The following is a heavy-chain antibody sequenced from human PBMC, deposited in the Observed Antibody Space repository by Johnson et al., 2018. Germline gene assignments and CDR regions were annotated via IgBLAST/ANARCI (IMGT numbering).Heavy chain of an antibody. V-gene: IGHV3-49*03. CDR1: GFTFGDYA. Sequence: VQLVESGGGLVQPGRSLRLSCTASGFTFGDYAMSWFSQAPGKGLEWVGFIRSKAYGGTTEYAASVKGRFTISRDDSKSIASLQMNSLKTEDTAVYYCSRDRRMTFGGVIVGDHDAVDIWGQGTRVTVSS. CDR3: SRDRRMTFGGVIVGDHDAVDI. CDR2: IRSKAYGGTT. J-gene: IGHJ3*02. D-gene: IGHD3-16*02.